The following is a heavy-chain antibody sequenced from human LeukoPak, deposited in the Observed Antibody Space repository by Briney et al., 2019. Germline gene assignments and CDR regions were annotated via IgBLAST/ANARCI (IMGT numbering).Heavy chain of an antibody. Sequence: GASVKVSCKASGYTFTGYYMHWVRQVPGQGLEWMGWINPNSGGTSYAQKFQDRVTMTRDTSISTAYMDLSRLRSDDTAVYYRARDTKKRTFFVLGCPTCYAFDIWGQGTMVAVSS. CDR2: INPNSGGT. CDR3: ARDTKKRTFFVLGCPTCYAFDI. D-gene: IGHD3-3*01. CDR1: GYTFTGYY. J-gene: IGHJ3*02. V-gene: IGHV1-2*02.